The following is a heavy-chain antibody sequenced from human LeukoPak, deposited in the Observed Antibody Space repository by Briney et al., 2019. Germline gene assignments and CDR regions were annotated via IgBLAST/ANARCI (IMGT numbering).Heavy chain of an antibody. CDR3: AKASADWYFDL. Sequence: PGGSLRLSCAASGFTFSSYSMNWVRQAPGKGLEWVSSISSSSSYIYYADSVRGRFTISRDNAKNSLYLQMNSLRAEDTAVYYCAKASADWYFDLWGRGTLVTVSS. D-gene: IGHD2-2*01. V-gene: IGHV3-21*01. J-gene: IGHJ2*01. CDR1: GFTFSSYS. CDR2: ISSSSSYI.